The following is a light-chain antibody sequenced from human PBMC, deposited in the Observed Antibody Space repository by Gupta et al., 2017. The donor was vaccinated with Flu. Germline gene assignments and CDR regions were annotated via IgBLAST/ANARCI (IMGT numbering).Light chain of an antibody. J-gene: IGLJ3*02. Sequence: SFVLTQPPSVSVAPGPTANLACGGDNIGSETVHWYQQKPGQAPVLVLYDDDFRPSGIPERFSGSNSGNTATLTISRVEAGDEADYYCQVWDTSTDHWLFGGGTILTVL. CDR3: QVWDTSTDHWL. CDR2: DDD. V-gene: IGLV3-21*02. CDR1: NIGSET.